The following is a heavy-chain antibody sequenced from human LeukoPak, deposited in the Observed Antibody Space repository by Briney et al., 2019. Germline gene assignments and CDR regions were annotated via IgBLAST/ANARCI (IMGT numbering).Heavy chain of an antibody. J-gene: IGHJ4*02. CDR2: ISWNSGAV. Sequence: GRSLRLSCAASGFSFGDYAMYWVRQAPGKGLEWVSGISWNSGAVGYADSVKGRFTISRDNAKNSLYLQMNSLRAEDMALYYRAKGSGNMVRGVLFDYWGQGTLVTVSS. D-gene: IGHD3-10*01. CDR1: GFSFGDYA. V-gene: IGHV3-9*03. CDR3: AKGSGNMVRGVLFDY.